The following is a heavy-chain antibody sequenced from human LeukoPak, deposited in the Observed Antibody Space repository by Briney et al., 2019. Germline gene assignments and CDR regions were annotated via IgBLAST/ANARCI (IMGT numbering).Heavy chain of an antibody. V-gene: IGHV3-23*01. CDR1: GFTFSNSG. Sequence: GGSLRLSCVASGFTFSNSGMSWVRQAPGKGLEWISAISGSGGSTYYADSVKGRFIISRDNSKNTLFPQMSSLRSEDTAVYYCARGPLNYYGSGSSNGYNYYYYYMDVWGKGTTVTISS. D-gene: IGHD3-10*01. J-gene: IGHJ6*03. CDR3: ARGPLNYYGSGSSNGYNYYYYYMDV. CDR2: ISGSGGST.